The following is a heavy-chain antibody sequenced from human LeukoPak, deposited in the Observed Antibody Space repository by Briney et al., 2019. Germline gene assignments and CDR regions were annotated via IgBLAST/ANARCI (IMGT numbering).Heavy chain of an antibody. Sequence: SETLSLTCTVSGYSITSGYYWGWVRQPPGKGLEWIGSIYHSGTTYYNPSLKSRVTISVDTSKNQFSLKLSSVTAADTAVYYCARETSQKGAHYMDVWGKGTTVTISS. CDR1: GYSITSGYY. CDR3: ARETSQKGAHYMDV. V-gene: IGHV4-38-2*02. D-gene: IGHD3-16*01. J-gene: IGHJ6*03. CDR2: IYHSGTT.